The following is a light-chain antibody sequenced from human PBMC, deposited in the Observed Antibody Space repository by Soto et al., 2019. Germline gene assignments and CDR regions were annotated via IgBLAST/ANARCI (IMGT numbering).Light chain of an antibody. J-gene: IGLJ2*01. Sequence: QSVLTQPASVSGSPGQSITISCTGTSSDVGGYNYVSWYQQHPGKAPKLMIYDVSNRPSGVSNRFSGSKSGNTASLTISGLPAEDEADYYCSSYTRSSTSVVFGGGTKLTVL. CDR3: SSYTRSSTSVV. CDR2: DVS. V-gene: IGLV2-14*01. CDR1: SSDVGGYNY.